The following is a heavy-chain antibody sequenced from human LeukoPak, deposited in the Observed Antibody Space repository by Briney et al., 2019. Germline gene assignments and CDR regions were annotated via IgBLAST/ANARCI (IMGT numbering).Heavy chain of an antibody. V-gene: IGHV3-30*18. CDR2: ISSDGSNK. D-gene: IGHD6-13*01. CDR1: GFTFSNYG. Sequence: SGRSLRLSCAASGFTFSNYGMHWVRRAPGKGLEWVAVISSDGSNKYYADSVKGRFTISRDNSKNTLYLQMNSLRAEDTAVFYCAKDRGASSSWYLVFDYWGQGTLVTVSS. J-gene: IGHJ4*02. CDR3: AKDRGASSSWYLVFDY.